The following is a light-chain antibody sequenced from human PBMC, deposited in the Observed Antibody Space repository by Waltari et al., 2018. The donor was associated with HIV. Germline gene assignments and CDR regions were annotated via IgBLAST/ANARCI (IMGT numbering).Light chain of an antibody. CDR3: QSTDHDGTWV. J-gene: IGLJ2*01. Sequence: SSELPQTPSVSVSPGQTASPHCSNGSPPQQFSSWYRHMPGQAPILIIYKDSERPSGIPERISGSRSGTGVTLTISGVQAEDEGDYYCQSTDHDGTWVFGGGTKLTVL. V-gene: IGLV3-25*03. CDR2: KDS. CDR1: SPPQQF.